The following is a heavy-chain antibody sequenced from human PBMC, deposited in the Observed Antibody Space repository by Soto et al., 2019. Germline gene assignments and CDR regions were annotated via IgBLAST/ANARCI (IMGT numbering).Heavy chain of an antibody. V-gene: IGHV3-73*01. CDR3: TTTGGCSSTSCYDY. D-gene: IGHD2-2*01. Sequence: GGSLRLSCAASGFTFSGSAMHWVRQASGKGLEWVGRIRSKANSYATAYAASVKGRFTISRDDSKNTAYLQMNSLKTEDTAVYYCTTTGGCSSTSCYDYWGQGTLVTVSS. J-gene: IGHJ4*02. CDR1: GFTFSGSA. CDR2: IRSKANSYAT.